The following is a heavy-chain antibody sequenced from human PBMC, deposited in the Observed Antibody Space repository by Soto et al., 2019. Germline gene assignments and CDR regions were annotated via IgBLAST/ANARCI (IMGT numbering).Heavy chain of an antibody. V-gene: IGHV1-69*06. CDR3: ARGPIFGVVIMTYYGMDV. Sequence: QVQLVQSGAEVKKPGSSVKVSCKASGGTFSSYAISWVRQAPGQGLEWMGGIIPIFGTANYAQKFQGRVTITADKSTSTAYMELSSLRSEDTAVHYCARGPIFGVVIMTYYGMDVWGQGTTITVSS. J-gene: IGHJ6*02. D-gene: IGHD3-3*01. CDR2: IIPIFGTA. CDR1: GGTFSSYA.